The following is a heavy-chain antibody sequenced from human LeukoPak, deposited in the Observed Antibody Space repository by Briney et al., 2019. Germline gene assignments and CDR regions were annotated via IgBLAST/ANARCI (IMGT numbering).Heavy chain of an antibody. V-gene: IGHV4-59*01. D-gene: IGHD1-26*01. CDR3: ARSFLGDWYFEL. CDR1: SGSISSYY. J-gene: IGHJ2*01. CDR2: IYYSGST. Sequence: SETLSLTCIVSSGSISSYYWSWIRQPPGMGLEWIGYIYYSGSTNYNPSLKNRVTISVDTSKDQFSLRLTSVTAADTAMYYCARSFLGDWYFELWGRGTLVTVSS.